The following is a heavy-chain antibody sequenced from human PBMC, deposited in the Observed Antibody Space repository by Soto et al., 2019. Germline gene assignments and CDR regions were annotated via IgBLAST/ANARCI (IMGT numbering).Heavy chain of an antibody. CDR1: GGSISEKY. Sequence: XGTLSLTCTVSGGSISEKYWNWVRQPPGKGLEWIGLIFANGHTDYNPSLKSRVTMSVDASRNQFSLRLTSMTAADTAVYYCVASLSASGLNWLDPWGRGTLVTVSS. V-gene: IGHV4-4*07. CDR3: VASLSASGLNWLDP. J-gene: IGHJ5*02. D-gene: IGHD6-13*01. CDR2: IFANGHT.